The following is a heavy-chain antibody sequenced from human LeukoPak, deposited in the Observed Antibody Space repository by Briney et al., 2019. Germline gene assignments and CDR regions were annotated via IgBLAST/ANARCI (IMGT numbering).Heavy chain of an antibody. CDR3: ARGSLEGELSSWFDL. Sequence: PSETLSLTCALSLGSISSSNWWSWVPQPPGKGLGWVGIIYHSGSTNYNPSLKSRVTISVDKSKDQFSLKLSSVTAADTAVYYCARGSLEGELSSWFDLWGQGTLVTVSS. V-gene: IGHV4-4*02. J-gene: IGHJ5*02. D-gene: IGHD3-16*02. CDR1: LGSISSSNW. CDR2: IYHSGST.